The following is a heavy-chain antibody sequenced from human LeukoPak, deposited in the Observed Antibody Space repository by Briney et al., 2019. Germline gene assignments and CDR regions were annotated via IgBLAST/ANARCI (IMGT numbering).Heavy chain of an antibody. CDR1: GFTVSSNY. Sequence: GGSLRLSCAASGFTVSSNYMSWVRQAPGKGLEWVSVIYSGGSTYYADSVKGRFTISRDNAKNSLYLQMNSLRAEDTAVYYCARRTRRYCSGGSCYLFDYWGQGTLVTVSS. D-gene: IGHD2-15*01. J-gene: IGHJ4*02. CDR2: IYSGGST. CDR3: ARRTRRYCSGGSCYLFDY. V-gene: IGHV3-66*01.